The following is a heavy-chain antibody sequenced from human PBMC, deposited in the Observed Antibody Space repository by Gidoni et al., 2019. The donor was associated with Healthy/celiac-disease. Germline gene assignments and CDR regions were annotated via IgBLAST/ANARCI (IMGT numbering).Heavy chain of an antibody. CDR1: GYSISSGYY. Sequence: QVQLQESGPGLVKPSETLSLTCAVSGYSISSGYYWGWIRQPPGKGLAWIGSIYHSGSTYYNPSLKSRVTISVDTSKNQFSLKLNSVTAADTAVYYCARDGYSSSWYFYYYYGMDVWGQGTTVTVSS. CDR2: IYHSGST. J-gene: IGHJ6*02. CDR3: ARDGYSSSWYFYYYYGMDV. D-gene: IGHD6-13*01. V-gene: IGHV4-38-2*02.